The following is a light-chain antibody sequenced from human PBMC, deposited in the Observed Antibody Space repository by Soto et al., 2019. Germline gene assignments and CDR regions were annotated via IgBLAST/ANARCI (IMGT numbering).Light chain of an antibody. CDR2: GAS. Sequence: EIVMTPSPATLSVSPVERATLSCRASQSVSSNLAWYQQKPGQAPRLLIYGASTRATGIPARFSGSGSGTEFTLTISSLQSEDFVVYYCQQYNSWPPITFGQGTRLEIK. CDR3: QQYNSWPPIT. V-gene: IGKV3-15*01. J-gene: IGKJ5*01. CDR1: QSVSSN.